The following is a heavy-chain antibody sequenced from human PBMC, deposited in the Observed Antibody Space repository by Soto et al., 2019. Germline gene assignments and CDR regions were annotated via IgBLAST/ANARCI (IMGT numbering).Heavy chain of an antibody. V-gene: IGHV3-33*01. CDR3: ARREIQGPIDY. D-gene: IGHD1-26*01. J-gene: IGHJ4*02. Sequence: PVGSLRLSCAASGFTFSSYGMHWVRQAPGKGLEWVAVIWYDGSNKYYADSVKGRFTISRDNSKNTVYLQMNSLRAVDTAVYYCARREIQGPIDYWGQGTLVTVSS. CDR2: IWYDGSNK. CDR1: GFTFSSYG.